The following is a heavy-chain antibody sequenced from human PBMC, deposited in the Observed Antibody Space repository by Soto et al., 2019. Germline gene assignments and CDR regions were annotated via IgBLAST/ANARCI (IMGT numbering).Heavy chain of an antibody. CDR1: GFTFSSYW. Sequence: GGSLRLSCAASGFTFSSYWMHWVRQAPGEGLMWVSRINPDGSTTSYADSVKGRFTISRDNAKNTLYLQMNSLRVEDTAVYYCARVPTTVTTPGMDVWAKGPRSPSP. V-gene: IGHV3-74*01. D-gene: IGHD4-4*01. CDR2: INPDGSTT. J-gene: IGHJ6*02. CDR3: ARVPTTVTTPGMDV.